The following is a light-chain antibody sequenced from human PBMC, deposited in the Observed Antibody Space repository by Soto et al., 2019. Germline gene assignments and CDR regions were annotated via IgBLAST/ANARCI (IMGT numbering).Light chain of an antibody. Sequence: QSALTQPPSASGPPGQSVTISCTGSSRDVGRYNYVSWYQQHPGKAPKLIIYEISQRPSGVPDRFSGSKSGNTASLTVSGLQAEDEADYYCSSYTSSSTPHYVFGTGTKLTVL. CDR3: SSYTSSSTPHYV. CDR1: SRDVGRYNY. CDR2: EIS. J-gene: IGLJ1*01. V-gene: IGLV2-8*01.